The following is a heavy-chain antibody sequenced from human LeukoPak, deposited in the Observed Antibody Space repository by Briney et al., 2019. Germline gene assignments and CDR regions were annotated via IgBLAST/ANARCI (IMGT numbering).Heavy chain of an antibody. CDR3: AKTYYDILTGYYPDAFDI. J-gene: IGHJ3*02. CDR2: ISSSGGST. Sequence: AGTLRLTCAASGFTVSSNYMSWICQAPGKGLEWISAISSSGGSTYYAGSVKGRFTISRDNSKITLYLQMNSLRVEDTAVYYCAKTYYDILTGYYPDAFDIWGQGTMVTVSS. CDR1: GFTVSSNY. D-gene: IGHD3-9*01. V-gene: IGHV3-23*01.